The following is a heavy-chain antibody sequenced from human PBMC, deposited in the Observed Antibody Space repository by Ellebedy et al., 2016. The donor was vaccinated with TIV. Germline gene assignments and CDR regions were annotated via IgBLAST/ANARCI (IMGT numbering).Heavy chain of an antibody. V-gene: IGHV1-69*13. D-gene: IGHD3-3*01. CDR2: IIPTFGTT. CDR1: GYTFISYY. J-gene: IGHJ4*02. Sequence: AASVKVSCKASGYTFISYYVHWVRQAPGQGLEWMGGIIPTFGTTNHAQKFQGRVTISADESTSTAYMELSSLRSEDTAMYYCAMTLRTFGIHEYWGPGTLVTVSS. CDR3: AMTLRTFGIHEY.